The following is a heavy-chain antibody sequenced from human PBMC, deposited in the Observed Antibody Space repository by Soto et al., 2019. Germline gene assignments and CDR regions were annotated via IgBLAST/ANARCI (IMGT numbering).Heavy chain of an antibody. D-gene: IGHD3-22*01. CDR2: IYYSGST. CDR1: GGSISSGGYY. J-gene: IGHJ4*02. V-gene: IGHV4-31*03. Sequence: PSETLSLTCTVSGGSISSGGYYWIWIRQHPGKGLEWIGYIYYSGSTYYNPSLKSRVTISVDTSKNQFSLKLSSVTAADTAVYYCARHYYDSSGYYDYWGQGTLVTVSS. CDR3: ARHYYDSSGYYDY.